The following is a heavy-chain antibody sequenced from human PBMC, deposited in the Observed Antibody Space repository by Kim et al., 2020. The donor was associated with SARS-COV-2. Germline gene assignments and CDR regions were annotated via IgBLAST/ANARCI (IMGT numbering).Heavy chain of an antibody. CDR3: ASTNYDILTGYAYYYGMDV. V-gene: IGHV1-69*13. D-gene: IGHD3-9*01. CDR2: IIPIFGTA. Sequence: SVKVSCKASGGTFSSYAISWVRQAPGQGLEWMGGIIPIFGTANYAQKFQGRVTITADESTSTAYMELSSLRSEDTAVYYCASTNYDILTGYAYYYGMDVWGQGTTVTVSS. J-gene: IGHJ6*02. CDR1: GGTFSSYA.